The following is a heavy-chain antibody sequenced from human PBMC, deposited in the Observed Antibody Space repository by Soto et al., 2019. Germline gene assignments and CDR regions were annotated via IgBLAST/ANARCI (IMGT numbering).Heavy chain of an antibody. CDR3: ARSEYAYCTSTSCQMF. CDR1: GASISTNDYY. Sequence: ASETLSLTCTVSGASISTNDYYWGWIRQTPGKGLEWIGSMHYSGSRDYNPSLKSRVTISGDTSKNQFSLKLSSVTDADTALYLCARSEYAYCTSTSCQMFWGQGTLVTVSS. V-gene: IGHV4-39*01. J-gene: IGHJ4*02. CDR2: MHYSGSR. D-gene: IGHD2-2*01.